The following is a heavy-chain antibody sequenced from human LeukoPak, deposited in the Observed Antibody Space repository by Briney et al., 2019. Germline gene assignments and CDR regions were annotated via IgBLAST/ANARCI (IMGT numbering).Heavy chain of an antibody. CDR2: ISRGGSTI. CDR1: GFTFSSYW. J-gene: IGHJ4*02. V-gene: IGHV3-48*04. CDR3: ASNTGYSYGYFDY. D-gene: IGHD5-18*01. Sequence: PGGSLRLSCAASGFTFSSYWMSWVRQAPGKGLEWVSYISRGGSTIYYADSVKGRFTFSRDNAKNSLYLQMNSLRAEDTAVYYCASNTGYSYGYFDYWGQGTLVTVSS.